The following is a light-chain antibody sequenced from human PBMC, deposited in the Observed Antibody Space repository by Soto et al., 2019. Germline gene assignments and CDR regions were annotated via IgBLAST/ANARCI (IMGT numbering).Light chain of an antibody. CDR3: KQYDTSPRT. V-gene: IGKV3-20*01. CDR2: AAS. J-gene: IGKJ1*01. Sequence: EIVLTQSPGTLSPSPGERATLSCRASQNLGSGYLAWYQQKPGQAPRILIYAASSRATGIQDRFSGSGSGTDFTLSIRRLEPEDFAVYYCKQYDTSPRTFGQGTKVDIK. CDR1: QNLGSGY.